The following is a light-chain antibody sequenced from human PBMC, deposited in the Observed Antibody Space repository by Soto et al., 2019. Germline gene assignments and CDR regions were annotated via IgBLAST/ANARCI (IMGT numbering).Light chain of an antibody. CDR3: QQYGSSPRT. Sequence: EIVMPQSPATLSVSPGERAXLSCRASQSVSSNVAWYQQIPGQAPRLLIYGASSRATGIPDRFSGSGSGTDCTLTISRLEPEDVAVYYCQQYGSSPRTLGQGTKVDIK. CDR2: GAS. CDR1: QSVSSN. V-gene: IGKV3-20*01. J-gene: IGKJ1*01.